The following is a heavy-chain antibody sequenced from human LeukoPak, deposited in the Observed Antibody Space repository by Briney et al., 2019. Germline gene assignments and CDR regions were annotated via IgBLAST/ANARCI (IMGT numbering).Heavy chain of an antibody. CDR1: GFTFSSYA. CDR2: IRYDGSNK. J-gene: IGHJ5*02. V-gene: IGHV3-30*02. D-gene: IGHD2-21*02. CDR3: AKDPRGEVLTAIGGFDP. Sequence: SGGSLRLSCAASGFTFSSYAMSWVRQAPGKGLEWVAFIRYDGSNKYYVDSVKGRFTISRDNSKNTLYLQMNSLRAEDTAMYYCAKDPRGEVLTAIGGFDPWGQGTLVTVSS.